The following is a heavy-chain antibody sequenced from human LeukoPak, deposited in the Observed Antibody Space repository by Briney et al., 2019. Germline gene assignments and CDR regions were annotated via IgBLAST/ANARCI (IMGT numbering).Heavy chain of an antibody. J-gene: IGHJ4*02. CDR3: ARVAKERAGGVYYFDY. CDR2: ISTAGDT. V-gene: IGHV3-13*01. Sequence: PGGSLRLSCAASGFTFSDYDMHWVRQATGKGLEWVSAISTAGDTYYTGSVKGRFTISRGNAKNSLYLQMNSLRAGDTAVYYCARVAKERAGGVYYFDYWGQGTLVTVSS. D-gene: IGHD1-1*01. CDR1: GFTFSDYD.